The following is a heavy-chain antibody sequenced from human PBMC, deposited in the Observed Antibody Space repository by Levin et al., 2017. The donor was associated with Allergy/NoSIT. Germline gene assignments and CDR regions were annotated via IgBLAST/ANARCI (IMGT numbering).Heavy chain of an antibody. CDR1: GGSISSYY. Sequence: SQTLSLTCTVSGGSISSYYWSWIRQPPGKGLEWIGYIYYSGSTNYNPSLKSRVTISVDTSKNQFSLKLSSVTAADTAVYYCAGVTFGGVIVNWGQGTLVTVSS. J-gene: IGHJ4*02. CDR2: IYYSGST. CDR3: AGVTFGGVIVN. D-gene: IGHD3-16*02. V-gene: IGHV4-59*01.